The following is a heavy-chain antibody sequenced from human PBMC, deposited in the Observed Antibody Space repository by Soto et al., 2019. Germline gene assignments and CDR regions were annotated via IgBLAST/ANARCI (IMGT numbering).Heavy chain of an antibody. D-gene: IGHD5-18*01. CDR1: GYSFTNYW. V-gene: IGHV5-51*01. CDR3: ARASRGYSYGSALH. Sequence: GESLKISCKGSGYSFTNYWIGWVRQMPGKGLECMGIIYPGDSDTRYSPSFQGQVTMSADKSISTAYLQWSSLKASDTAMYYCARASRGYSYGSALHWGQGTLVTVSS. CDR2: IYPGDSDT. J-gene: IGHJ4*02.